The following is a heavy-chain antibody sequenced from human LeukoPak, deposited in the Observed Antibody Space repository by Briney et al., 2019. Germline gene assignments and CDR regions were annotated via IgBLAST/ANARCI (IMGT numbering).Heavy chain of an antibody. J-gene: IGHJ1*01. D-gene: IGHD2-21*01. CDR3: ARDSSEFRSLIPH. CDR2: VSPNSGDT. Sequence: ASVKVSCKTSGYTFTNLDINWLRQAPGQGLEWMGWVSPNSGDTGYAQKFQGRVSMTRDTSISTAYMELSSLRSEDTAVYYCARDSSEFRSLIPHWGQGTLVTVSS. CDR1: GYTFTNLD. V-gene: IGHV1-8*01.